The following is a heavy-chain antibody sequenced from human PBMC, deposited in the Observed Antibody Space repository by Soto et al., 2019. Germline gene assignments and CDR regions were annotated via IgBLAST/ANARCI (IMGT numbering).Heavy chain of an antibody. V-gene: IGHV4-39*01. D-gene: IGHD3-22*01. CDR2: IYYSGST. Sequence: QLQLQESGPGLVKPSETLSLTCTVSGGSISSSSYYWGWIRQPPGKGLEWIGSIYYSGSTYYNPSPKSRVTISVDTSKYQFSLKLSSVTAADTAVYYCARSRPMIRDENDAFDIWGQGTMVTVSS. J-gene: IGHJ3*02. CDR1: GGSISSSSYY. CDR3: ARSRPMIRDENDAFDI.